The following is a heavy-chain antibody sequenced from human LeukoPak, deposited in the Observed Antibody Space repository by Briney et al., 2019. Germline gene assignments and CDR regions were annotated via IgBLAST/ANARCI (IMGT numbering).Heavy chain of an antibody. D-gene: IGHD3-3*01. V-gene: IGHV3-30*02. CDR3: AKAEPGVDTFFDY. Sequence: SGGSLRLSCAASGLIYSSSGMHWVRQAPGKGLEWVAFIPSDGSSKSYADSVKGRFTISRDNSKNTLYLQMNGLRAEDTAFYYCAKAEPGVDTFFDYWGQGTLVTVSS. J-gene: IGHJ4*02. CDR1: GLIYSSSG. CDR2: IPSDGSSK.